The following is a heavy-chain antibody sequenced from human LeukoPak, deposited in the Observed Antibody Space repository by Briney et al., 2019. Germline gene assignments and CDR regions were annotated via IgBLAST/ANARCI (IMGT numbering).Heavy chain of an antibody. CDR3: ARKSSGGWFDP. V-gene: IGHV4-39*01. CDR2: IYYSGST. J-gene: IGHJ5*02. Sequence: SETLSLTCTVSGGSISSSSYYWGGIRQPPGKGLEWIGSIYYSGSTSYNPSLKSRVTISVDTSKNQFSLKLSSVTAADTAVYYCARKSSGGWFDPWGQGTLVTVSS. D-gene: IGHD6-19*01. CDR1: GGSISSSSYY.